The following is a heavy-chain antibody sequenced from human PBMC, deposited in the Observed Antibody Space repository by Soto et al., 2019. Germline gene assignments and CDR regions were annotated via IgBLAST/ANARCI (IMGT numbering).Heavy chain of an antibody. Sequence: QITLKESGPTLVKPTQTLTLTCTFSGFSLSTSGVGVGWIRQPPGKALEWLAFIYWDDDKRNSPFLKSRLTITKYTSKNQVVLTMTNMDPVYTATFYCAHLVVAGITYSFDSWGQGPLVTVSS. V-gene: IGHV2-5*02. CDR3: AHLVVAGITYSFDS. CDR1: GFSLSTSGVG. J-gene: IGHJ4*02. D-gene: IGHD2-15*01. CDR2: IYWDDDK.